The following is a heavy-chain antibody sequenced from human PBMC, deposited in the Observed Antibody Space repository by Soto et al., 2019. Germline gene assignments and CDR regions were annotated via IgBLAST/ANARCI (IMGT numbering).Heavy chain of an antibody. D-gene: IGHD2-15*01. CDR2: VSSSSSHT. J-gene: IGHJ5*02. CDR1: GFTFSHYT. V-gene: IGHV3-21*01. Sequence: EVQLVESGGGLVKPGESLRLSCVASGFTFSHYTMNWVRQAPGKGLEWVSSVSSSSSHTYYADSVKGRFTISRDNAKSSLYLQVSDLRAEDTAVNYCARSGYCSGGNCLKWFDPWDQVTLITVSS. CDR3: ARSGYCSGGNCLKWFDP.